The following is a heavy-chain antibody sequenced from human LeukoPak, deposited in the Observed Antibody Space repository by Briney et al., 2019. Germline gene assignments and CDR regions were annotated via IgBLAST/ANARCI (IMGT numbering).Heavy chain of an antibody. CDR3: AKSDRIAAAGSLQDY. CDR2: ISYDGSNK. V-gene: IGHV3-30*18. D-gene: IGHD6-13*01. J-gene: IGHJ4*02. Sequence: GGSLRLSCAASGFTFSSYGMHWVRQAPGKGLEWGAVISYDGSNKYYADSVKGRFTISRDNSKNTLYLQMNSLRAEDTAVYYCAKSDRIAAAGSLQDYWGQGTLVTVSS. CDR1: GFTFSSYG.